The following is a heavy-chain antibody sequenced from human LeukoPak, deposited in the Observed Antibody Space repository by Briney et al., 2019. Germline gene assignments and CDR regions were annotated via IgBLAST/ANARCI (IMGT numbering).Heavy chain of an antibody. J-gene: IGHJ4*02. D-gene: IGHD5-18*01. V-gene: IGHV3-53*01. CDR1: GFTVISNY. Sequence: PGGSLRLSCAASGFTVISNYMSWVRQAPGKGLEWVSVIYGDGRIHYADSVKGRFTISRDDSKNTLYLQMNSLRAEDTAVYYCARESGYSYGLAGFFDYWGQGTLVTVSS. CDR3: ARESGYSYGLAGFFDY. CDR2: IYGDGRI.